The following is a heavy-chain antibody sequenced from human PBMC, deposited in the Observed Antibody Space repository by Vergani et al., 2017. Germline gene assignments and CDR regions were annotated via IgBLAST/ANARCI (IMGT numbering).Heavy chain of an antibody. CDR1: GFIWGNYD. D-gene: IGHD3-16*01. J-gene: IGHJ4*02. CDR2: IQFDGSNQ. V-gene: IGHV3-30*02. CDR3: AKHFRGWGIDY. Sequence: QVQLVESGGGVVQRGGSRGLSGARSGFIWGNYDMQWTGRGPGKGLEFVPFIQFDGSNQYYADSVKGRFTLSRDFSKNTLYLQMNSLRTDDTATYYCAKHFRGWGIDYWGQGTQVIVSS.